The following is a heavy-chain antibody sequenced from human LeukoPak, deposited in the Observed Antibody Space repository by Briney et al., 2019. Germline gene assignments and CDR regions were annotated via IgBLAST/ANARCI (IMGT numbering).Heavy chain of an antibody. CDR1: GGSISSYY. Sequence: SETLSLTCTVSGGSISSYYRSWIRQPPGKGLEWIGYIYYSGSTNYNPSLKSRVTISVDTSKNQFSLKLSSVTAADTAVYCCARDDYGRGGFDYWGQGTLVTVSS. V-gene: IGHV4-59*01. CDR3: ARDDYGRGGFDY. J-gene: IGHJ4*02. D-gene: IGHD3-16*01. CDR2: IYYSGST.